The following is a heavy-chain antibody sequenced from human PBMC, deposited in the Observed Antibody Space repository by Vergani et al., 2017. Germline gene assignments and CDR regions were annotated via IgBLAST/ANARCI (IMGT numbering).Heavy chain of an antibody. CDR2: ISGRGDTI. J-gene: IGHJ4*02. CDR1: GFIFSDYY. Sequence: QVQLVESGGGLVKPGGSLRLSCAASGFIFSDYYMTWIRQTPGKGLEWISQISGRGDTIYYAASVRGRFSVSRDNAKNSLYLQMNSLRVGDSAIYYCARDSTSPVGSYYWGLGTLVTVSS. CDR3: ARDSTSPVGSYY. D-gene: IGHD3-10*01. V-gene: IGHV3-11*04.